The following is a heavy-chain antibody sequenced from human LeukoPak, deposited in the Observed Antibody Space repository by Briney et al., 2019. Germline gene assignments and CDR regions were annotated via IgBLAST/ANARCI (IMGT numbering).Heavy chain of an antibody. CDR2: INPNTGGA. V-gene: IGHV1-2*02. D-gene: IGHD5-24*01. J-gene: IGHJ4*02. Sequence: ASVKVSCKASGYTFTGYYMHWVRQAPGQGLEWMGWINPNTGGANYAQKFRGRVTMTRDTSISTAYMDLSRLRSDDTAVYYCAKEGLERVATITPDYWGQGTLVTVSS. CDR3: AKEGLERVATITPDY. CDR1: GYTFTGYY.